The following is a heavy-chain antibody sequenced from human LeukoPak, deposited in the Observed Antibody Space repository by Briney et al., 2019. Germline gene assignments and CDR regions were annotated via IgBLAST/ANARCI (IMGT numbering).Heavy chain of an antibody. V-gene: IGHV3-33*01. CDR1: GFTFSSYG. Sequence: GRSLRLSCAASGFTFSSYGMHWVRQAPGKGLEWVAVIWYDGSNKYYADSVKGRFIISRDNARKSLYLQLSSLTAGDTAVYYCARDREEHCSGGSCSSFQHWGQGTLVTVSS. CDR3: ARDREEHCSGGSCSSFQH. J-gene: IGHJ1*01. D-gene: IGHD2-15*01. CDR2: IWYDGSNK.